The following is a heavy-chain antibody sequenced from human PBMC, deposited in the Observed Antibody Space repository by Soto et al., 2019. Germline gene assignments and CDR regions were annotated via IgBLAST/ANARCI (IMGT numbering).Heavy chain of an antibody. CDR2: IIPILGIA. Sequence: ASVKVSCKASGGTFSSYTISWVRQAPGQGLEWMGRIIPILGIANYAQKFQGRVTITADKSTSTAYMELSSLRSEDTAVYYCARVPRLYSSSSEVPFDYWGQGTLVTVSS. CDR1: GGTFSSYT. J-gene: IGHJ4*02. CDR3: ARVPRLYSSSSEVPFDY. V-gene: IGHV1-69*02. D-gene: IGHD6-6*01.